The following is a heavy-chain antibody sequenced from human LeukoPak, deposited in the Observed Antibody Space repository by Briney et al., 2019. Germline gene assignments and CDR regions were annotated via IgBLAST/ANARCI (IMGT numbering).Heavy chain of an antibody. J-gene: IGHJ4*02. CDR3: GTTTLSATWNY. CDR2: TDRGANT. D-gene: IGHD3-16*02. V-gene: IGHV3-53*01. Sequence: GGSLRLSCAASGFTFDIYAIHWVRQAPGKGLEWVSVTDRGANTRYADPVKGRFTISRDNSENTLYLQMNSLRAEDTAVYYCGTTTLSATWNYWGQGTLVTVSS. CDR1: GFTFDIYA.